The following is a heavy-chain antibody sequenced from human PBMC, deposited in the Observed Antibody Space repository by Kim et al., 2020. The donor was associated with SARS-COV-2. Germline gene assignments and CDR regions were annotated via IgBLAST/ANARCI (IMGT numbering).Heavy chain of an antibody. Sequence: GGSLRLSCAASGFTFSSYAMHWVRQAPGKGLEWVAVISYDGSNKYYADSVKGRFTISRDNSKNTLYLQMNSLRAEDTAVYYCARVGRGSGWFSYYYDGMDVGGRGNRVTVFS. CDR1: GFTFSSYA. CDR2: ISYDGSNK. J-gene: IGHJ6*02. D-gene: IGHD6-19*01. V-gene: IGHV3-30*04. CDR3: ARVGRGSGWFSYYYDGMDV.